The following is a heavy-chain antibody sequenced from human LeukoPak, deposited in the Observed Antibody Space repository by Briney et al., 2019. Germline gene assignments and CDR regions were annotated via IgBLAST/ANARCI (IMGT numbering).Heavy chain of an antibody. CDR3: ARGLRGIDY. CDR1: GGSISSGSSY. J-gene: IGHJ4*02. Sequence: SETLSLTCTVSGGSISSGSSYWSWIRQHPGKGLEWIGYFYYSGGTYYNPSLKSRVTISVDTSKDQFSLKLSSVTAADTAVYYCARGLRGIDYWGQGTLVAAPS. D-gene: IGHD5-12*01. CDR2: FYYSGGT. V-gene: IGHV4-31*03.